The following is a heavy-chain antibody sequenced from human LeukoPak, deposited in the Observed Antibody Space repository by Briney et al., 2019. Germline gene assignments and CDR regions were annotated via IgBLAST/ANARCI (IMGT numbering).Heavy chain of an antibody. Sequence: GGSLRLSCAASGFTFSDSALSWVRQAPGKGLEWVSGISGGSGNTNYADSVKGRFTVSRDNSKNTLYLQMNSLRADDTAVYYCAKDGGPTVFYYFDYWGRGTLVTVSS. V-gene: IGHV3-23*01. CDR3: AKDGGPTVFYYFDY. D-gene: IGHD1-1*01. J-gene: IGHJ4*02. CDR1: GFTFSDSA. CDR2: ISGGSGNT.